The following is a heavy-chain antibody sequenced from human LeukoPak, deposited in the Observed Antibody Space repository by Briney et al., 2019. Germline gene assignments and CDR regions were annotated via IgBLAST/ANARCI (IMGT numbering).Heavy chain of an antibody. V-gene: IGHV4-59*12. CDR2: IFYSGST. Sequence: SETLSLTCTVSGGSISSYYWSWFRQPAGKGLEWIGNIFYSGSTYYSPSLKSRVTISLDTSRNQFSLKLNSVTAADTAVYYCAKSNGYGLIDIWGQGTMVTVSS. J-gene: IGHJ3*02. CDR3: AKSNGYGLIDI. D-gene: IGHD3-22*01. CDR1: GGSISSYY.